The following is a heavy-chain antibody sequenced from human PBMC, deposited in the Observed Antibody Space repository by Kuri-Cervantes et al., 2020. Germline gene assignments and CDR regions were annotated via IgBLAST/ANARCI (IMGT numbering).Heavy chain of an antibody. CDR1: GYTFTGYY. CDR2: INPNSGGT. V-gene: IGHV1-2*02. D-gene: IGHD1-26*01. CDR3: ARGSPPEAPWVFGMDV. J-gene: IGHJ6*02. Sequence: ASVKVSCKASGYTFTGYYMHWVRQAPGQGLEWMGWINPNSGGTNYAQKFQGRVTMTRDTSISTAYMELSRLRSDDTAVYYCARGSPPEAPWVFGMDVWGQGTTVTVSS.